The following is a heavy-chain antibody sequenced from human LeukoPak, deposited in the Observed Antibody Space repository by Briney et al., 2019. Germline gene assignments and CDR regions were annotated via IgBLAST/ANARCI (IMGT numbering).Heavy chain of an antibody. J-gene: IGHJ5*02. V-gene: IGHV1-2*02. D-gene: IGHD2-2*01. CDR1: GYIFTAYF. Sequence: ASVKVSCKASGYIFTAYFIHWVRQAPGQGLEWMGWINPNNGDTKYAQKFQGRITMTRDSSPSTAYMELSSLRSDDTAVYYCVRDGYCSRSNCLWAGWFDPWGQGTLLTVSS. CDR3: VRDGYCSRSNCLWAGWFDP. CDR2: INPNNGDT.